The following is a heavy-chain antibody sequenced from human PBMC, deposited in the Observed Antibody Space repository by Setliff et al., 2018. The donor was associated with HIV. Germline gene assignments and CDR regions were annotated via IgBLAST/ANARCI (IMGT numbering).Heavy chain of an antibody. V-gene: IGHV4-59*08. J-gene: IGHJ6*03. D-gene: IGHD1-26*01. Sequence: SETLSLTCTVSGGSISSYYWSWIRQPPGKGLEWIGYIYYSGSTNYNPSLKSRVTISVDTSKNQFSLKLRSVTAADTAVYYCARRWAERVMDVWGNGTTVTVSS. CDR3: ARRWAERVMDV. CDR1: GGSISSYY. CDR2: IYYSGST.